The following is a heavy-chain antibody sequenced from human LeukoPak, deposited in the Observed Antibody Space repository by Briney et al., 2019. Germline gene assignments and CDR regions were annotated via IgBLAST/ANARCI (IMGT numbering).Heavy chain of an antibody. D-gene: IGHD3-3*01. CDR2: ISSSSSYI. J-gene: IGHJ5*02. CDR1: GFTFSSYS. V-gene: IGHV3-21*01. Sequence: GGSLRLSCAASGFTFSSYSMNWVRQAPGKGLEWVSSISSSSSYIYYADSVKGRFTISRDSAKNSLYLQMNRLRAEDTAVYYCARELRFLEWLLFDPWGQGTLVTVSS. CDR3: ARELRFLEWLLFDP.